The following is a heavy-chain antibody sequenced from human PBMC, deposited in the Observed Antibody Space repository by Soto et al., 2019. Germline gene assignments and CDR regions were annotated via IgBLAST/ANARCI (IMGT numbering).Heavy chain of an antibody. J-gene: IGHJ4*02. V-gene: IGHV1-18*01. CDR1: GYTFTSYG. D-gene: IGHD3-22*01. CDR3: ARGDYYDIHDY. Sequence: ASVKVSCKASGYTFTSYGISWVRQAPGEGLERMGWISAYNGNTNYAQKLQGRVTMTTDTSTSTAYMEVSSLRSEDTAVYYCARGDYYDIHDYWGQGTLVTVSS. CDR2: ISAYNGNT.